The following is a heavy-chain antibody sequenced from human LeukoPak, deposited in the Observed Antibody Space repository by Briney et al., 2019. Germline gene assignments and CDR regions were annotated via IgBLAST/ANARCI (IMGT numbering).Heavy chain of an antibody. V-gene: IGHV4-4*07. J-gene: IGHJ5*02. D-gene: IGHD3-10*01. CDR3: ARVALFGSGSYYWFDP. Sequence: SETLSLTCTVSGGSISGHYWSWIRQPAGKGLEWIGRIYMTGSTNYNPSLKSRVTMPVDMSKNQLSLKLSSVTAADTAVYFCARVALFGSGSYYWFDPWGQGTLVTVSS. CDR1: GGSISGHY. CDR2: IYMTGST.